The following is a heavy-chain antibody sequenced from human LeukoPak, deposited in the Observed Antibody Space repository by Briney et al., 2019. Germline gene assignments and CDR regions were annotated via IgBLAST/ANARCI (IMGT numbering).Heavy chain of an antibody. CDR2: INPNSGNT. D-gene: IGHD1-14*01. CDR3: ASALTPFMFDS. J-gene: IGHJ5*01. CDR1: GYTFTSYY. V-gene: IGHV1-8*01. Sequence: ASVKVSCKASGYTFTSYYMNWVRQATGQGLEWMGWINPNSGNTDYAQKFQGRVTITRNTSISTAYMELSRLRSEETAVYYCASALTPFMFDSGGEGPLVTASS.